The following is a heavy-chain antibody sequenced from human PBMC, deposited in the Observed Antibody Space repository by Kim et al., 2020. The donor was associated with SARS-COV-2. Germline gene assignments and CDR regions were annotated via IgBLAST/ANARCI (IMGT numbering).Heavy chain of an antibody. D-gene: IGHD2-15*01. CDR3: AKALFVYCSGGSCHPDSDY. Sequence: GRFTISRDNSKNTLYLQMNSLRAEDTAVYYCAKALFVYCSGGSCHPDSDYWGQGTLVTVSS. V-gene: IGHV3-23*01. J-gene: IGHJ4*02.